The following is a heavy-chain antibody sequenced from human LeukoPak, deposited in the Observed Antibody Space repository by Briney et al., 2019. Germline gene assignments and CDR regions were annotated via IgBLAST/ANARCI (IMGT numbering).Heavy chain of an antibody. CDR1: GFTFNTNA. Sequence: GGALRLSCAASGFTFNTNAMTWVRQAPGKGLEWVSAISGSGGTTYYADSVKGRFTISRDNSKNTVFLQMNSLRAEDTAVYYCAKGIYSSGWSYFDYWGHGTLVTVSS. J-gene: IGHJ4*01. CDR3: AKGIYSSGWSYFDY. D-gene: IGHD6-19*01. V-gene: IGHV3-23*01. CDR2: ISGSGGTT.